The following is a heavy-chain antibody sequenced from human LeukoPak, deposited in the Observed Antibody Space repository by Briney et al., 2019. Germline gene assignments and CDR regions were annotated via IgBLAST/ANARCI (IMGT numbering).Heavy chain of an antibody. CDR1: GFTFSSYN. Sequence: GGSLRLSCAASGFTFSSYNMYWVRQAPGKGLEWLSYISSSSSSIYYADSVKGRFTISRDNAKNTVYLHVSSLRAEDTAVYYCARGLSYGVAYGDYWGQGTLLTVSS. J-gene: IGHJ4*02. V-gene: IGHV3-48*04. CDR3: ARGLSYGVAYGDY. D-gene: IGHD3-3*01. CDR2: ISSSSSSI.